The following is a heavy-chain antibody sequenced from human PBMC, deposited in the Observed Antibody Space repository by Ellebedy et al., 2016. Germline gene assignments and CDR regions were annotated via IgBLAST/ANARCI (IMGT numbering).Heavy chain of an antibody. J-gene: IGHJ4*02. D-gene: IGHD4-17*01. V-gene: IGHV3-23*01. Sequence: GGSLRLXXAPSGLTVSSFFMGWVRQAPGGGLEWVSTMRGDGAKTHLADSVKGRFTMSRDIPKNTVYLQMNRLRAEDTAVYYCRQGHYANYWGQGTLVTVSS. CDR2: MRGDGAKT. CDR1: GLTVSSFF. CDR3: RQGHYANY.